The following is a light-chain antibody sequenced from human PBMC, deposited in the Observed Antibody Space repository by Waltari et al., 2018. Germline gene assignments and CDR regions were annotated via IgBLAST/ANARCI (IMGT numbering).Light chain of an antibody. V-gene: IGLV1-44*01. CDR2: NSN. CDR3: AAWDDSLNGRV. J-gene: IGLJ6*01. Sequence: QSVLTQPPSASGTPGQSVTISCSGSSSNIGTSTVNWYQQLPGTAPKLLIYNSNHRPSGVPERFSGSKSGTSASLAISGLQSEDEADYYCAAWDDSLNGRVFGSGTQVTVL. CDR1: SSNIGTST.